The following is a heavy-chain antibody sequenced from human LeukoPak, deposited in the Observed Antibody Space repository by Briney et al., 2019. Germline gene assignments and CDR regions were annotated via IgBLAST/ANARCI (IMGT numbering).Heavy chain of an antibody. Sequence: PSETLSLTCTVSGGSISSYYWSWIRQPPGKGLEWIGYIYYSGSTNYNPSLKSRVTISVDTSKNQFSLKLSSVTTADTAVYYCARENPSSGSNVWGQGTLVTVSS. CDR2: IYYSGST. D-gene: IGHD6-19*01. J-gene: IGHJ4*02. CDR3: ARENPSSGSNV. V-gene: IGHV4-59*01. CDR1: GGSISSYY.